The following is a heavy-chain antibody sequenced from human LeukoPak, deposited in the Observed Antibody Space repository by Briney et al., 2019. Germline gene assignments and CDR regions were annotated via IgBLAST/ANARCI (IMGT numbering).Heavy chain of an antibody. CDR1: GFTFSSYG. J-gene: IGHJ4*02. Sequence: PGGSLRLSCAASGFTFSSYGMHWVHQAPGKGLEWVAVIWYGGSNKYYADSVKGRFTISRDNSKNTLYLQMNSLRAEDTAVYYCAKGESTSGPSLDPFDYWGQGTLVTVSS. V-gene: IGHV3-30*02. CDR2: IWYGGSNK. CDR3: AKGESTSGPSLDPFDY. D-gene: IGHD2-2*01.